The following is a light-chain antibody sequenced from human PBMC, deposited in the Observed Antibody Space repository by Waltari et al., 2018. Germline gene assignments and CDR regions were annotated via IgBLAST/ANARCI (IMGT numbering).Light chain of an antibody. V-gene: IGLV7-46*01. CDR1: TGAVTSGHY. CDR2: DVN. Sequence: QAVVTQEPSLTVSPGGTVTLTCGSSTGAVTSGHYPFWFQQKPGQAPRTRIYDVNNKESWTPARFSGSLLGGKAALTLSGAQPEDEADYYCFLAYSGVWVFGGGTRLTVL. J-gene: IGLJ3*02. CDR3: FLAYSGVWV.